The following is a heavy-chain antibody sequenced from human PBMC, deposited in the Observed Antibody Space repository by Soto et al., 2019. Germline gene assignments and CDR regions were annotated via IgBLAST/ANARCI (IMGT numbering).Heavy chain of an antibody. CDR1: GFTFSSYS. J-gene: IGHJ4*02. V-gene: IGHV3-21*01. D-gene: IGHD6-6*01. Sequence: EVQLVESGGGLVKPGGSLRLSCAASGFTFSSYSMNWVRQAPGKGLEWVSSISSSSSYIYYADSVKGRFTISRDNAKNSLYLQMNSLRAQDTAVYYCARDLYSSSARYFDYWGQGTLVTVSS. CDR3: ARDLYSSSARYFDY. CDR2: ISSSSSYI.